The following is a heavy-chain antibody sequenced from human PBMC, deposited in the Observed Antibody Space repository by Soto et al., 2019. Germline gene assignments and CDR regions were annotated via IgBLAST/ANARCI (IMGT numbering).Heavy chain of an antibody. CDR3: AAVDIGDY. J-gene: IGHJ4*02. Sequence: QVQLVQSGAEVKKPGASVKVSCKASGYTFTSYAIHWVRQAPGQRLEWMGWINGGNGDTKYSQKFQGRVTFTRDTSASTAYMELSSLRSEETAVYYCAAVDIGDYWGQGTLVTVSS. D-gene: IGHD5-12*01. V-gene: IGHV1-3*01. CDR1: GYTFTSYA. CDR2: INGGNGDT.